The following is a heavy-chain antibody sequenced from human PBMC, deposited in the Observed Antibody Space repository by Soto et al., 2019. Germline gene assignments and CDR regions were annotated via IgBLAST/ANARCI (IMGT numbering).Heavy chain of an antibody. CDR1: GFTFSSYG. Sequence: PGGSLRLSCAASGFTFSSYGMHWVRQAPGKGLEWVAVISYDGSNKYYADSVKGRFTISRDNSKNTLYLQMNSLRAEDTAVYYCAKTQAITIFGVVPRGTVGNYYYMDVWGKGTKVTVSS. CDR2: ISYDGSNK. D-gene: IGHD3-3*01. V-gene: IGHV3-30*18. CDR3: AKTQAITIFGVVPRGTVGNYYYMDV. J-gene: IGHJ6*03.